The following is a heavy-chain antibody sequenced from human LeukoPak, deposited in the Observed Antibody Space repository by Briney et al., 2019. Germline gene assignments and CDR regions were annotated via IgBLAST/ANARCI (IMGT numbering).Heavy chain of an antibody. CDR2: INPSGGST. Sequence: ASVKVSCKASGYTFTSYYMHWVRQAPGQGLEWMGIINPSGGSTSYAQKFQGRVTMTRDTSTSTVYMELSSLRSEDTAVYYCAGDPDFWSGYWYYFDYWGQGTLVTVSS. V-gene: IGHV1-46*01. CDR3: AGDPDFWSGYWYYFDY. D-gene: IGHD3-3*01. J-gene: IGHJ4*02. CDR1: GYTFTSYY.